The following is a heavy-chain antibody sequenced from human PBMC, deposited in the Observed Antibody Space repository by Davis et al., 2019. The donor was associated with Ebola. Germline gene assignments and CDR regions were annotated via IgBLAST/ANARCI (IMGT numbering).Heavy chain of an antibody. Sequence: PSETLSLTCTVSGGSISRYYRSWFRQPAGKGLEWIGRIYTSGSTNYNPSLKSRVTMSVDTSKNQFFLTLSSVTAADTAVYYCASDTPGAVAGTWFDPWCLGTLVTVSS. CDR3: ASDTPGAVAGTWFDP. V-gene: IGHV4-4*07. CDR2: IYTSGST. CDR1: GGSISRYY. D-gene: IGHD6-19*01. J-gene: IGHJ5*02.